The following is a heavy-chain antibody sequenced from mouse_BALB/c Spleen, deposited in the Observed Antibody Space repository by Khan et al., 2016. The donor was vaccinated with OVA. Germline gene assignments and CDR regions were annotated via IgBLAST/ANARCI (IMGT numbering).Heavy chain of an antibody. V-gene: IGHV2-6-1*01. D-gene: IGHD2-10*01. CDR3: ARQPYYHYYIMDY. J-gene: IGHJ4*01. CDR2: IWSDGTT. Sequence: QVQLVESGPGLVAPSQSLSITCTISGFSLANYGVHWVRQPPGKGLEWLVVIWSDGTTTYNSALKSRLSISRDNSKSQVFLKMNSLQTDDTAMYYCARQPYYHYYIMDYWSQGTSVTVSS. CDR1: GFSLANYG.